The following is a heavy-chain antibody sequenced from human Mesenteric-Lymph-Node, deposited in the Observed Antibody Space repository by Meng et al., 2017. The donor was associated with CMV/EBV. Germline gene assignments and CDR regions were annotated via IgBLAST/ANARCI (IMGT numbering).Heavy chain of an antibody. J-gene: IGHJ4*02. CDR2: INSDGNII. V-gene: IGHV3-74*01. CDR3: ARVYSGTYYPQPLDY. Sequence: SGFPFSSYWMHWVRQAPGAGPVWVSRINSDGNIINYADSVKGRFTISRDNAKNTLYLQMNSLRAEDTAVYYCARVYSGTYYPQPLDYWGQGTLVTVSS. D-gene: IGHD1-26*01. CDR1: GFPFSSYW.